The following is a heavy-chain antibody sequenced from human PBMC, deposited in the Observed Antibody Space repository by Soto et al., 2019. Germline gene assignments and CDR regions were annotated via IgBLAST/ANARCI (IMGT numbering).Heavy chain of an antibody. Sequence: QVQLQQWGAGLLKPSETLSLTCAVNGGSFSAYYWTWIRQPPGRGLEWIGEIDHSGSTNYNPSLESRVTISIATAKNRFYLNVTSVTAADTAVYYCVRGLRYSGMDVWGQGTTVTVS. CDR2: IDHSGST. J-gene: IGHJ6*02. CDR3: VRGLRYSGMDV. V-gene: IGHV4-34*01. D-gene: IGHD2-15*01. CDR1: GGSFSAYY.